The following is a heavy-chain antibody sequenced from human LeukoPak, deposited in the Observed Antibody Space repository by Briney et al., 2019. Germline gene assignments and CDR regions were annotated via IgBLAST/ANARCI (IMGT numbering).Heavy chain of an antibody. J-gene: IGHJ4*02. CDR2: LSSSGSAF. CDR1: GLTFSSYE. Sequence: GGSLRLSCAASGLTFSSYEMNWVRQAPGKGLEWIAYLSSSGSAFSYADSVKGRFTIARDNAKNSVYLEMNSLRADDTAVYYCARSARLMKGVVEVTALDDWGQGTLVTVSS. D-gene: IGHD3-3*01. CDR3: ARSARLMKGVVEVTALDD. V-gene: IGHV3-48*03.